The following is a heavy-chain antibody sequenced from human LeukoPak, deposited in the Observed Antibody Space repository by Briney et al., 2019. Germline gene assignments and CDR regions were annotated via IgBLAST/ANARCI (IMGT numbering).Heavy chain of an antibody. V-gene: IGHV1-3*01. J-gene: IGHJ6*04. D-gene: IGHD5-12*01. CDR1: GYTFTSYA. Sequence: ASVKVSCKASGYTFTSYAMHWVRQAPGQRLEWMGWINAGNGNTKYSQKFQGRVTITRDTSASTAYMELSSLRSEDTAVYYCARCIGYSGYDCHYYYGMDVWGKGTTVTVSS. CDR3: ARCIGYSGYDCHYYYGMDV. CDR2: INAGNGNT.